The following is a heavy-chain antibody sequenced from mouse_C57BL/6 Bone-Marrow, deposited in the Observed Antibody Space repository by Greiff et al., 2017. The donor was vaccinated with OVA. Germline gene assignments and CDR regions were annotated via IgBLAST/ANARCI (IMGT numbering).Heavy chain of an antibody. Sequence: QVQLKESGPGLVAPSQSLSITCTVSGFSLTSYGVHWVRQPPGKGLEWLVVIWSDGSTTYNSALKSRLSISKDNSKSQVFLKMNSLQTDDTAMYYCARHPSYYYGSSLYAMDYWGQGTSVTVSS. CDR3: ARHPSYYYGSSLYAMDY. CDR1: GFSLTSYG. CDR2: IWSDGST. J-gene: IGHJ4*01. V-gene: IGHV2-6-1*01. D-gene: IGHD1-1*01.